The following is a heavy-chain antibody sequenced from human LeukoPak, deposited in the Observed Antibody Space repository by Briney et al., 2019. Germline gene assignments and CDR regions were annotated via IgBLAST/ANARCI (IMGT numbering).Heavy chain of an antibody. CDR2: IWYDGTTK. D-gene: IGHD6-13*01. J-gene: IGHJ5*02. CDR3: ARDSGLPAPGTGDL. CDR1: GFAFSSYG. Sequence: GRSLRLSCAASGFAFSSYGMHWVRQAPGKGLEWVAIIWYDGTTKYYADSVKGRFTIPRDNSENTLYLQMNSLRAEDTAVYYCARDSGLPAPGTGDLWGQGTLVTVSS. V-gene: IGHV3-33*01.